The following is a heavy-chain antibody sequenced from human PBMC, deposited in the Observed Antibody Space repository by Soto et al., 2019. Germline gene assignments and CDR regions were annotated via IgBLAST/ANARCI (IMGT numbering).Heavy chain of an antibody. CDR2: IIPIFGTA. Sequence: SVKVSCKASGGTFSSYAISWVREAPGQGLEWMGGIIPIFGTANYAQKFQGRVTITADESTSTAYMELSSLRSEDTAVYYCARASIEWPPGRIAVAGYYGMDVWGQGTTVTVSS. J-gene: IGHJ6*02. D-gene: IGHD6-19*01. CDR1: GGTFSSYA. CDR3: ARASIEWPPGRIAVAGYYGMDV. V-gene: IGHV1-69*13.